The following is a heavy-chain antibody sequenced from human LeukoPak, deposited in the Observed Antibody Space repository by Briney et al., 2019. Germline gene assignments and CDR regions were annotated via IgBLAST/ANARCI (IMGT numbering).Heavy chain of an antibody. D-gene: IGHD3-10*01. CDR3: ARPPGRTGAFDI. Sequence: PGGSLRLSCAASGFIVSSNYMSWVRQAPEKGLEWFSVIYSVGTTYYADSVKGRFTISRDNSKNTLYLQMNSLRAEDSAVYYCARPPGRTGAFDIWGQGTMVTVSS. V-gene: IGHV3-53*01. J-gene: IGHJ3*02. CDR2: IYSVGTT. CDR1: GFIVSSNY.